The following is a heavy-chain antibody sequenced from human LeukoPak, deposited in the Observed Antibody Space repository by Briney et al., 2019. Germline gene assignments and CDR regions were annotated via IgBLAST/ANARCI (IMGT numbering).Heavy chain of an antibody. CDR3: ARLGSYSLDF. CDR1: GYTFTGYY. V-gene: IGHV5-51*01. Sequence: KVSCKASGYTFTGYYMHWVRQMPGKGLEWMGIIYTGDSDTRYSPSFQGQVTISADKSISTAYLQWSSLKASDTAMYYCARLGSYSLDFWGQGTLVTVSS. CDR2: IYTGDSDT. J-gene: IGHJ4*02. D-gene: IGHD2-15*01.